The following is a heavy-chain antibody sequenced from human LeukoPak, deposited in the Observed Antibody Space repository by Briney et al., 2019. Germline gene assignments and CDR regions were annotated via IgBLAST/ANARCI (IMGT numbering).Heavy chain of an antibody. CDR1: GGSVSSGSYY. CDR2: IYYSGST. Sequence: SETLSLTCTVSGGSVSSGSYYWSWIRQPPGKGLEWIGYIYYSGSTNYNSSLKSRVTISVDTSKNQFSLKLSSVTAADTAVYYCARTPRHDILTGYYFDYWGQGTLVTVSS. J-gene: IGHJ4*02. D-gene: IGHD3-9*01. V-gene: IGHV4-61*01. CDR3: ARTPRHDILTGYYFDY.